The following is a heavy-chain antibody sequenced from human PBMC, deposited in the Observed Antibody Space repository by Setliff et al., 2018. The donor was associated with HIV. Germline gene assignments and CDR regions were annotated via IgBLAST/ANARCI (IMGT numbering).Heavy chain of an antibody. CDR3: ARGAYYGSGSYYGSRY. D-gene: IGHD3-10*01. J-gene: IGHJ4*02. CDR2: MNPNSGNT. V-gene: IGHV1-8*01. Sequence: ASVKVSCKASGYTFTSYDINWVRQATGQGLEWMGWMNPNSGNTGYAQKFQGRVTMTRTTSISTAYMELSSLRSEDTAVYYCARGAYYGSGSYYGSRYWGQGTLVTAPQ. CDR1: GYTFTSYD.